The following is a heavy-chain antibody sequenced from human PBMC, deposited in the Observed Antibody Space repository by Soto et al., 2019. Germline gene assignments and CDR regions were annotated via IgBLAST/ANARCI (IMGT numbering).Heavy chain of an antibody. Sequence: PGESLKISCKGSGYSFTSYWIGWVRQMPGKGLEWMGIIYPGDSDTKYSPSFQGQVTISVDKSKSPSYLKRSSLKAADTAVYYCAREGGSSGWYTNWFDPWGQGTLVTVSS. D-gene: IGHD6-19*01. CDR2: IYPGDSDT. CDR1: GYSFTSYW. J-gene: IGHJ5*02. V-gene: IGHV5-51*01. CDR3: AREGGSSGWYTNWFDP.